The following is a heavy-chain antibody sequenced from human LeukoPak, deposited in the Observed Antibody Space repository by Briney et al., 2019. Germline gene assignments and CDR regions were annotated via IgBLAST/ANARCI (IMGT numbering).Heavy chain of an antibody. CDR3: AKGVDSSGYYYAFDY. J-gene: IGHJ4*02. D-gene: IGHD3-22*01. Sequence: GGSLRLSCAASGFTFDDYAMHWVRQAPGKGLEWVSGISWNSGSIGYADSVKGRFTISRDNAKNSLYLQMNSLRAEDMALYYCAKGVDSSGYYYAFDYWGQGTLVTVSS. CDR2: ISWNSGSI. V-gene: IGHV3-9*03. CDR1: GFTFDDYA.